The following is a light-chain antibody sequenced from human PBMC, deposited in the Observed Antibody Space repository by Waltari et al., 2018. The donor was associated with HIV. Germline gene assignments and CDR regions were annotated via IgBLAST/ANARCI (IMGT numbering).Light chain of an antibody. CDR2: GNN. CDR1: SSNIGAGYA. Sequence: QSVLTQPPSVSGAPGQSVTISCPGSSSNIGAGYAVHWYRQPPGTAPKLLIYGNNRRPAGVPGRFSNSKSGRSASLAITGLQTEDEADYYCQSHDSSLSGSVFGGGTKLTVL. J-gene: IGLJ2*01. V-gene: IGLV1-40*01. CDR3: QSHDSSLSGSV.